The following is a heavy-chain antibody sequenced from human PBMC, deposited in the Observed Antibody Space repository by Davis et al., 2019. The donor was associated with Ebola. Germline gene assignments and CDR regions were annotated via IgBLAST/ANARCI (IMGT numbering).Heavy chain of an antibody. V-gene: IGHV4-59*01. CDR3: ARGDYSFDY. J-gene: IGHJ4*02. CDR2: TYYSGST. Sequence: SETLSLTCTVSGGSISSYYWSWIRQPPGKGLEWIGYTYYSGSTNYNPSPKSRVTISVDTSKNQFSLKLSSVTAADTAVYYCARGDYSFDYWGQGTLVTVSS. D-gene: IGHD4-11*01. CDR1: GGSISSYY.